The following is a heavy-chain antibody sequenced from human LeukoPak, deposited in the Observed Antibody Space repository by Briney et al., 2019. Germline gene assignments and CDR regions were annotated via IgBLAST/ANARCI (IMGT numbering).Heavy chain of an antibody. J-gene: IGHJ4*02. CDR3: VRDRGGGSFDY. Sequence: GGSLRLSCAASGFTFSAYAMNWDRQAPGKGLEWVSFITSSSSTIYYADSMKGRFTISRDNAKNSLYLQMNSLRAEDTAVYHCVRDRGGGSFDYWGQGTLVTVSS. V-gene: IGHV3-48*01. CDR2: ITSSSSTI. CDR1: GFTFSAYA. D-gene: IGHD4-23*01.